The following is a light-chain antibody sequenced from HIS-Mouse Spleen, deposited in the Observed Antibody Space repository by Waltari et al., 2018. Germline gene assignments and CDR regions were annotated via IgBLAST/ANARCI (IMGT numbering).Light chain of an antibody. V-gene: IGLV2-23*01. J-gene: IGLJ3*02. CDR2: EGS. CDR1: SSDVGSYNL. CDR3: CSYAGSSTLV. Sequence: QSALTQPASVSGSPGQSITISCTGTSSDVGSYNLVSWSQQHPGKAPKLMIYEGSKRPSGVSNGFSGSKSGNTASLTISGLQAEDEADYYCCSYAGSSTLVFGGGTKLTVL.